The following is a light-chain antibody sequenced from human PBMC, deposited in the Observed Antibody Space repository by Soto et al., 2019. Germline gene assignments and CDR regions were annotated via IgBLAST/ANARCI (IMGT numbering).Light chain of an antibody. V-gene: IGKV1-39*01. J-gene: IGKJ1*01. CDR1: QDISST. CDR3: QQSYVTPWT. CDR2: AAS. Sequence: QLTQSTSTLSALTCARVTISCLAIQDISSTLNWCQHQSGKAPKLLIYAASGVHSGVPSRFGGSGSGTDFTLTISSLQPEDFATYYCQQSYVTPWTFGQGTKVDIK.